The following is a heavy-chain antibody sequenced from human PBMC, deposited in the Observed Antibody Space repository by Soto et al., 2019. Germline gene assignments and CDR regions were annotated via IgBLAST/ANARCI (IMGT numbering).Heavy chain of an antibody. Sequence: SQTLSLTCAISGDSVSSNSVTWNWIRQSPSRGLEWLGRTYYRSKWYNDYAISVKSRITINPDTSKNQFPLQLNSVTPEDTAVYYCARVRSSSSNWFDPWGQGTLVTVSS. CDR3: ARVRSSSSNWFDP. D-gene: IGHD6-6*01. J-gene: IGHJ5*02. V-gene: IGHV6-1*01. CDR2: TYYRSKWYN. CDR1: GDSVSSNSVT.